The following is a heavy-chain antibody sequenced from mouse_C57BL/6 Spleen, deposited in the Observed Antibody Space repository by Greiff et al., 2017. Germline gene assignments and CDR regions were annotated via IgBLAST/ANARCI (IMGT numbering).Heavy chain of an antibody. V-gene: IGHV2-9-1*01. CDR2: IWTGGGT. J-gene: IGHJ1*03. Sequence: QVQLKESGPGLVAPSQSLSITCTVSGFSLTSYAISWVRQPTGKGLEWLGVIWTGGGTNYNSALKSRLSISKDNSKSQVFLKMNSLQADDTARYDCARNHGSSYWYFDVWGTGTTVTVSS. CDR3: ARNHGSSYWYFDV. CDR1: GFSLTSYA. D-gene: IGHD1-1*01.